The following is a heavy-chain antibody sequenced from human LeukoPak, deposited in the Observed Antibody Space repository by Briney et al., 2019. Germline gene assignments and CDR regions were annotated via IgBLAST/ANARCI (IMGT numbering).Heavy chain of an antibody. J-gene: IGHJ4*02. CDR1: GFTFRSHA. Sequence: GGSLRLSCVGSGFTFRSHAMSWVRQAPEKGLEFVSGIYENGGTTYYADSVKGRFTISRDNSKNTLYLQMNSLRAEDTALYYCAKGRYNYDYWGQGTLVTVSS. V-gene: IGHV3-23*01. CDR2: IYENGGTT. CDR3: AKGRYNYDY. D-gene: IGHD5-18*01.